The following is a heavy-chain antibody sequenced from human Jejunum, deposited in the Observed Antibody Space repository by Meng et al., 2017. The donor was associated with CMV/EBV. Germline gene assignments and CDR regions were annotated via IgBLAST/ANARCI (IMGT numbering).Heavy chain of an antibody. V-gene: IGHV3-48*04. CDR3: AKESQQLVLDY. D-gene: IGHD6-6*01. CDR1: GFSFSSYS. CDR2: ISSSSSTI. Sequence: AGSGFSFSSYSMNWVRQAPGKGLEWVSYISSSSSTIHYADSVKGRFIISRDSAKNSVYLQMNSLRAEDTALYYCAKESQQLVLDYWGQGTLVTVSS. J-gene: IGHJ4*02.